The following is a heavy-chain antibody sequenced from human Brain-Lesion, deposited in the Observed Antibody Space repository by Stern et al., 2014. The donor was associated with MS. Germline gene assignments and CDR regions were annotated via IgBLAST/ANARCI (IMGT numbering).Heavy chain of an antibody. D-gene: IGHD6-19*01. Sequence: VQLVQSGGGLVQPGGSLRLSCAASGFSFSTYSMSWVRQTPGKGLLWVSVISGRGGATYYADSVKGRFTISRDNFRNTFYLRMDSLRADDTAVYYCAKWPHHIAVAGTRYFQHWGQGTLVTVSS. CDR1: GFSFSTYS. V-gene: IGHV3-23*04. CDR2: ISGRGGAT. J-gene: IGHJ1*01. CDR3: AKWPHHIAVAGTRYFQH.